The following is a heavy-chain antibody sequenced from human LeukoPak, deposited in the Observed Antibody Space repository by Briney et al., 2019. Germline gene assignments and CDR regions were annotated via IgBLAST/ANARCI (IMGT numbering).Heavy chain of an antibody. CDR2: IYYSGST. Sequence: SETLSLTCTVSGGSINPYYWNWVRQPPGRGLEWIGYIYYSGSTNYNPSLKSRVTISVDTSKNQFSLKLSSVTAADTAMYYCSRGAGLSDYWGQGTLVTVSS. J-gene: IGHJ4*02. CDR3: SRGAGLSDY. CDR1: GGSINPYY. D-gene: IGHD6-19*01. V-gene: IGHV4-59*01.